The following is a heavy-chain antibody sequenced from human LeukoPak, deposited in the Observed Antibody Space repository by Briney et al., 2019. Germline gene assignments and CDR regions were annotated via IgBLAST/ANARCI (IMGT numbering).Heavy chain of an antibody. CDR1: GYTFTSYD. CDR2: MSPNSDNT. D-gene: IGHD4-23*01. J-gene: IGHJ5*02. Sequence: ASVKVSCKASGYTFTSYDINWVRQATGQGLEWMGWMSPNSDNTGYAQKFQGRVTFTRDTSISTAYMELRSLTSEDTAVYYCARDYGGSSGWFDPWGQGTLVTVSS. V-gene: IGHV1-8*01. CDR3: ARDYGGSSGWFDP.